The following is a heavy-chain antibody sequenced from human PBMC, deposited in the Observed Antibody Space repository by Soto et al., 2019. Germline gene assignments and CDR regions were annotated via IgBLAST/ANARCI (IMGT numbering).Heavy chain of an antibody. J-gene: IGHJ5*02. Sequence: PSETLSLTCAVYGGSFSGYYWIWIRQPPGKGLEWIGEINHSGSTNYNPSLKSRVTISVDTSKNQFSLKLSSVTAADTAVYYCARGVGVVVVPAANWFDPWGQGTLVTVSS. V-gene: IGHV4-34*01. CDR1: GGSFSGYY. CDR3: ARGVGVVVVPAANWFDP. CDR2: INHSGST. D-gene: IGHD2-2*01.